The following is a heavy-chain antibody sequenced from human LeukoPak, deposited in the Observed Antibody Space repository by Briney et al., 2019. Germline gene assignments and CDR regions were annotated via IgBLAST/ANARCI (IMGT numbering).Heavy chain of an antibody. V-gene: IGHV3-21*01. CDR1: GFTFSSYS. D-gene: IGHD3-22*01. Sequence: PGGSLRLSCAASGFTFSSYSMNWVRQAPGKGLEWVSSISISSSYIYYADSVKGRFTISRDNAKNSLYLQMNSLRAEDTAVYYCARDPPTTDYYDSSGYSDFDYWGQGTLVTVSS. CDR2: ISISSSYI. J-gene: IGHJ4*02. CDR3: ARDPPTTDYYDSSGYSDFDY.